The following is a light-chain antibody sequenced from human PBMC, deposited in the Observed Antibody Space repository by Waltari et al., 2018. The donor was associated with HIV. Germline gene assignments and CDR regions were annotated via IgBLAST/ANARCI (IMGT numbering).Light chain of an antibody. V-gene: IGKV1-33*01. CDR3: QEYDNLPMYT. CDR2: DAS. Sequence: DIQLTQSPSSLSASVGDRVTITCQASQDISKYLNWYQQKPGQAPKLLSYDASHLEIGVPSRFSGSGSGTDFTFTISSLQSEDIATYYCQEYDNLPMYTFGQGTKVEIK. J-gene: IGKJ2*01. CDR1: QDISKY.